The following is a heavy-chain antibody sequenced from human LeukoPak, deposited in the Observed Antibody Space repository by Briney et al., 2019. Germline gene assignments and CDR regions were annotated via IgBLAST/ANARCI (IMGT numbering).Heavy chain of an antibody. CDR1: GGSISSGDYY. J-gene: IGHJ5*02. CDR2: IYYSGST. V-gene: IGHV4-30-4*01. CDR3: ARNHPGITMVRGVISQNNWFDP. D-gene: IGHD3-10*01. Sequence: PSETLSLTCTVSGGSISSGDYYWSWIRQPPGKGLEWIGYIYYSGSTYYNPSLKSRVTISVDTSKNQFSLKLSSVTAADTAVYYCARNHPGITMVRGVISQNNWFDPWGQGTLVTVSS.